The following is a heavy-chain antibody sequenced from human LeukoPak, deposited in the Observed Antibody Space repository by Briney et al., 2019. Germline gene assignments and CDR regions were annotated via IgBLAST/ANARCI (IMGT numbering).Heavy chain of an antibody. CDR2: ISSSSSYI. Sequence: PGGSLRLSCAASGFPFSSYSMNWVRQAPGKGLEWVSSISSSSSYIYYADSVKGRFTISRDNAKNSLYLQMNSLRAEDTAVYYCARGLSSSGWYGGVDYWGQGTLVTVSS. CDR3: ARGLSSSGWYGGVDY. D-gene: IGHD6-19*01. CDR1: GFPFSSYS. J-gene: IGHJ4*02. V-gene: IGHV3-21*01.